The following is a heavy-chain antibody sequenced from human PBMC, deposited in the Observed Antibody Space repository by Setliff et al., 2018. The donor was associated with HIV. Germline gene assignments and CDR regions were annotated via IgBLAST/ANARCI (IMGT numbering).Heavy chain of an antibody. J-gene: IGHJ6*02. V-gene: IGHV3-33*08. CDR2: IWYDGSNK. CDR3: ARDGRVGWVFTYGMDV. CDR1: GFTFSSYG. D-gene: IGHD6-13*01. Sequence: PGGSLRLSCAASGFTFSSYGMHWVRQAPGKGLEWVAVIWYDGSNKYYADSVKGRFTISRDNSKNTLYLQMNSLRGEDTAVYYCARDGRVGWVFTYGMDVWGQGTLVTVSS.